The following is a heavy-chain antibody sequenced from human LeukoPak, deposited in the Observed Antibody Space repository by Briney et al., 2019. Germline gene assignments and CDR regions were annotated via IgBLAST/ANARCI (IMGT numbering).Heavy chain of an antibody. CDR2: ISSSSSYI. CDR3: AKDRSSWYNFDY. CDR1: GFTFSSYS. Sequence: GGSLRLSCAASGFTFSSYSMNWVRQAPGKGLEWVSSISSSSSYIYYADSVKGRFTISRDNAKNSLYLQMNSLRAEDTALYYCAKDRSSWYNFDYWGQGTLVTVSS. D-gene: IGHD6-13*01. V-gene: IGHV3-21*04. J-gene: IGHJ4*02.